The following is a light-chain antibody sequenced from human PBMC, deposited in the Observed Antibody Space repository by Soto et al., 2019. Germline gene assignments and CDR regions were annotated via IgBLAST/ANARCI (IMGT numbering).Light chain of an antibody. CDR3: ISYTSTNTWV. V-gene: IGLV2-14*01. J-gene: IGLJ3*02. Sequence: QSALTQPASVSGSPGQSITISCTGTSSDVGGYNYVSWYQQHPGKAPKLMIYDVSNRPSGVSNRFSGSKSGNTASLTISGLQAEDEADYYCISYTSTNTWVFGGGTKLTVL. CDR1: SSDVGGYNY. CDR2: DVS.